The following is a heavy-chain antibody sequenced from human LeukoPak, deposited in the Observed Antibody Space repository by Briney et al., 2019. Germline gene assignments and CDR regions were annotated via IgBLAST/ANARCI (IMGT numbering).Heavy chain of an antibody. CDR2: ISYDGNNK. V-gene: IGHV3-30*04. D-gene: IGHD4-23*01. CDR3: AREVTPYY. CDR1: GFTSSDFA. Sequence: PGGSLRLSCAASGFTSSDFAIHWVRQAPGEGLEWVSVISYDGNNKYYSDSVKGRFSISRDNAKNSLFLQMNSLRAEDTAVYYCAREVTPYYWGQGTLVTVSS. J-gene: IGHJ4*02.